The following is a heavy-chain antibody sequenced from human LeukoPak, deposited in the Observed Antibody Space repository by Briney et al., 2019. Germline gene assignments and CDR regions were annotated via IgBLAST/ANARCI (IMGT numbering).Heavy chain of an antibody. V-gene: IGHV3-7*01. Sequence: GGSLRLSCVASGFTLSSYWMSWVRQAPGKGLEWVANIKQDGSEKYSVDSVKGRFTVSRDNAKKSLYLQMNSLRAEDTAVYYCARGYESYYMDVWGKGTTVTVSS. CDR3: ARGYESYYMDV. D-gene: IGHD1-14*01. J-gene: IGHJ6*03. CDR2: IKQDGSEK. CDR1: GFTLSSYW.